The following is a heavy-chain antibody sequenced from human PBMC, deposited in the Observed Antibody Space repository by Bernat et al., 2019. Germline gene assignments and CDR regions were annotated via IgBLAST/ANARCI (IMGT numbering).Heavy chain of an antibody. V-gene: IGHV1-2*04. CDR3: ASFTVAAPRWFDP. J-gene: IGHJ5*02. Sequence: QVQLVQSGAEVKKPGASVKVSCKASGYTFTGYYMHWVRQAPGQGLEWMGWINPNSGGTNYAQKFQGWVTMTTDTSTSTAYMELRSLRSDDTAVYYCASFTVAAPRWFDPWGQGTLVTVSS. CDR2: INPNSGGT. D-gene: IGHD6-19*01. CDR1: GYTFTGYY.